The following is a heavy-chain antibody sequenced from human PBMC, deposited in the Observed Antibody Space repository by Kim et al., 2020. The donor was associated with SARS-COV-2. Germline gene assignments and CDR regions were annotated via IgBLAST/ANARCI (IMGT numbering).Heavy chain of an antibody. CDR3: ARPRYYDSSGYYKLPAAFDI. Sequence: GESLKISCKGSGYSFTSYWIGWVRQMPGKGLEWMGIIYPGDSDTRYSPSFQGQVTISADKSISTAYLQWSSLKASDTAMYYCARPRYYDSSGYYKLPAAFDIWGQGTMLTVSS. CDR2: IYPGDSDT. V-gene: IGHV5-51*01. CDR1: GYSFTSYW. D-gene: IGHD3-22*01. J-gene: IGHJ3*02.